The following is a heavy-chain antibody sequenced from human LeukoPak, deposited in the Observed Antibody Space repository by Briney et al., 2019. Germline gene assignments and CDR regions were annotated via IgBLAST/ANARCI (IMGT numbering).Heavy chain of an antibody. J-gene: IGHJ4*02. D-gene: IGHD1-26*01. Sequence: GGSLRLSCAASEFTFSNAWMSWVRQAPGKGLEWVSVIYSGGSTYYADSVKGRFTISRDNSKNTLYLQMNSLRAEDTAVYYCARALYSGSYGYWGQGTLVTVSS. CDR3: ARALYSGSYGY. V-gene: IGHV3-53*01. CDR2: IYSGGST. CDR1: EFTFSNAW.